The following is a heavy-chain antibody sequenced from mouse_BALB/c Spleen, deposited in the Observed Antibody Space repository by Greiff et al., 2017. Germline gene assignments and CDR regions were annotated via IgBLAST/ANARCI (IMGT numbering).Heavy chain of an antibody. CDR3: ASPYYGNSAWFAY. CDR1: GFAFSSYD. Sequence: EVKLVESGGGLVKPGGSLKLSCAASGFAFSSYDMSWVRQTPEKRLEWVAYISSGGGSTYYPDTVKGRFTISRDNAKNTLYLQMSSLKSEDTAMYYCASPYYGNSAWFAYWGQGTLVTVSA. D-gene: IGHD2-10*01. V-gene: IGHV5-12-1*01. CDR2: ISSGGGST. J-gene: IGHJ3*01.